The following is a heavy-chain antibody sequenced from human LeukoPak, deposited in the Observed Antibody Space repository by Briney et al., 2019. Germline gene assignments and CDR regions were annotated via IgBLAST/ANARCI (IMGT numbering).Heavy chain of an antibody. D-gene: IGHD6-13*01. CDR2: IYSGGST. CDR1: GFTVSSNY. CDR3: ARNVAYSSSWWPPYGMDV. V-gene: IGHV3-53*01. J-gene: IGHJ6*02. Sequence: GSLRLSCAASGFTVSSNYMSWVRQAPGKGLEWVSVIYSGGSTYYADSVKGRFTISRDNSKNTLYLQMNSLRAEDTAVYYCARNVAYSSSWWPPYGMDVWGQGTTVTVSS.